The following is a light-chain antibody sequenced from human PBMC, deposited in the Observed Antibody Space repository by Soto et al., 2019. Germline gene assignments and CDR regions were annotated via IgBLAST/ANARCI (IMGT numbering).Light chain of an antibody. CDR1: SSDVGGYNY. CDR2: DVS. J-gene: IGLJ1*01. CDR3: STYKSGSTRV. Sequence: QSVLTQPASVSGSPGQSITISCTGTSSDVGGYNYVSWYQQHPGKAPKLMIYDVSNRPSGVSNRFSGSKSGNTASLTISGLQAEDEADYYCSTYKSGSTRVFGTGTKLTVL. V-gene: IGLV2-14*01.